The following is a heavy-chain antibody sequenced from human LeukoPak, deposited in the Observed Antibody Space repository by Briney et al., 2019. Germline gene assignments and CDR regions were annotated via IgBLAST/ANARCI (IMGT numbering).Heavy chain of an antibody. CDR2: IDWDDAK. Sequence: SGPTLVNPTQTLTLTCTFSGFSLNTSGTCVVWIRQPPGKALEWLARIDWDDAKYYSTSLKTRLTISKDTSKNQVVLTMTNMDPVDTATYYCARLYSSSSGLFDSWGQGTLVTVSS. D-gene: IGHD6-6*01. CDR3: ARLYSSSSGLFDS. V-gene: IGHV2-70*11. CDR1: GFSLNTSGTC. J-gene: IGHJ4*02.